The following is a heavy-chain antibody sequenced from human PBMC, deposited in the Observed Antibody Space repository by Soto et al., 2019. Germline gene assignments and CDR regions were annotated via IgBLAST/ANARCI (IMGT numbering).Heavy chain of an antibody. CDR1: GFXXXXXS. CDR3: ARDLRPVQAYTFDI. J-gene: IGHJ3*02. D-gene: IGHD2-21*01. V-gene: IGHV3-21*01. Sequence: EVQLVESGGGLXXXGGSXXLSCAASGFXXXXXSMNXXXQAPGKGLEWVATISRINYIYYADSVKGRFTISRDNAQRSLYLQMNSLRVEDTAVYYCARDLRPVQAYTFDIWGQGTVVTVSS. CDR2: ISRINYI.